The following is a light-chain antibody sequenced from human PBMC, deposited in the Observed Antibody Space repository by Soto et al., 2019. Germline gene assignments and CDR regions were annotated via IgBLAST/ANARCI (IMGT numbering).Light chain of an antibody. V-gene: IGLV1-44*01. J-gene: IGLJ3*02. CDR2: SNN. Sequence: QSVLTQPPSASGTPGQRVTISCSGSSSNIGSNTVNWYQQLPGTAPKLLIYSNNQWPSGVPDRFSGSKSGTSASLAISGLQSQDEVVYYCAAWDDSLNGLWVFGGGTKLTVL. CDR3: AAWDDSLNGLWV. CDR1: SSNIGSNT.